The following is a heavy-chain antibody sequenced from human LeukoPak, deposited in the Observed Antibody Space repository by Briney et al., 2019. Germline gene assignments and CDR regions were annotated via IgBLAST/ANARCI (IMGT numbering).Heavy chain of an antibody. V-gene: IGHV1-24*01. J-gene: IGHJ6*02. CDR2: FDPEDGET. Sequence: ASVKVSCKVSGYTLTELSMHWVRQAPGKGLEWMGGFDPEDGETIYAQKFQGRVTMTEDTSTDTAYMELSSLRSEDTAVYYCATGEYCSGGSCYSNYYYYGMDVWGQGTTVTVSS. CDR1: GYTLTELS. CDR3: ATGEYCSGGSCYSNYYYYGMDV. D-gene: IGHD2-15*01.